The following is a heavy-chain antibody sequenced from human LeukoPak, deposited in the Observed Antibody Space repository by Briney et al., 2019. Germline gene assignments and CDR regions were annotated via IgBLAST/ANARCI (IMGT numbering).Heavy chain of an antibody. V-gene: IGHV4-61*02. Sequence: PSETLSLTCTVSGGSISSGSYYWSWIRQPAGKGLEWIGRIYTSGSTNYNPSLKSRVTISVDTSKNQFSLKLSSVTAADTAVYYCAREREKEIVGASSYWFDPWGQGTLVTVSS. CDR3: AREREKEIVGASSYWFDP. CDR1: GGSISSGSYY. J-gene: IGHJ5*02. CDR2: IYTSGST. D-gene: IGHD1-26*01.